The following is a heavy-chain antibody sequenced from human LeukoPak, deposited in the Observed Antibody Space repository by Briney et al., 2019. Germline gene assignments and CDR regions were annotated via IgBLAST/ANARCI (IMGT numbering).Heavy chain of an antibody. D-gene: IGHD6-13*01. Sequence: SETLSLTCTVSGGSISSYYWSWIRQPPGKGLEWIGYIYYSGSTNYNPSLKSRVTISVDTFKNQFSLKLSSVTAADTAVYYCARGNGIAAADPYYYYYGMDVWGQGTTVTVSS. CDR2: IYYSGST. J-gene: IGHJ6*02. CDR1: GGSISSYY. CDR3: ARGNGIAAADPYYYYYGMDV. V-gene: IGHV4-59*12.